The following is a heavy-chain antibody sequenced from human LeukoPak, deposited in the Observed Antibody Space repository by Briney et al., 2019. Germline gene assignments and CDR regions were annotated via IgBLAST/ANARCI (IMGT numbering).Heavy chain of an antibody. Sequence: QSGRSLRLSCAASGFTFDDYAMHWVRQAPGKGLEWVSGISWNSGSIGYADSVKGRFTISRDNAKNSLYLQMNSLRAEDTALYYCAKDRAFDPPYSSSYFDYWGQGTLVTVSS. CDR3: AKDRAFDPPYSSSYFDY. V-gene: IGHV3-9*01. CDR2: ISWNSGSI. CDR1: GFTFDDYA. D-gene: IGHD6-6*01. J-gene: IGHJ4*02.